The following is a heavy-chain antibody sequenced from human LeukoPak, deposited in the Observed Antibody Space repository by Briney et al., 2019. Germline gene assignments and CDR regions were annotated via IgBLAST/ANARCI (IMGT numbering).Heavy chain of an antibody. D-gene: IGHD3-3*01. V-gene: IGHV3-30*19. CDR2: ISYDGSNK. Sequence: GGSLRLSCAASGFSFSTFGMHWVRQAPGKGLEWVALISYDGSNKYYVDSVKGRFTIARDNSKNTVYLQMNSLRAEDMAVYYCAREEWYYFDYWGQGTLVTVSS. J-gene: IGHJ4*02. CDR3: AREEWYYFDY. CDR1: GFSFSTFG.